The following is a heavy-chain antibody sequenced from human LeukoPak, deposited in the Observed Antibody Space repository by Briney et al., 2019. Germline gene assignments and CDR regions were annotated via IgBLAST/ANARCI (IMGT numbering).Heavy chain of an antibody. D-gene: IGHD6-13*01. CDR1: GYTFTSYG. V-gene: IGHV1-18*01. CDR3: VRVGSSWYFDY. Sequence: GASVKVSCKASGYTFTSYGISWVRQAPGQGLEWMGWISAYNGNTNYAQKLQGRVTMTTDTSTSKTYMELRSLRSDDTAVYYCVRVGSSWYFDYGGRGPLVTVSS. CDR2: ISAYNGNT. J-gene: IGHJ4*02.